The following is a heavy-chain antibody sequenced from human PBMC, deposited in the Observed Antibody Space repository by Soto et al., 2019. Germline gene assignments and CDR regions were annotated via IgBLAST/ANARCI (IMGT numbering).Heavy chain of an antibody. Sequence: HGESLKISCKGSGYSVSSFWSSWVRQMPGKGLEWMGRIDPSDSYTNYSPSFQGHVTISADKSISTAYLQWSSLKASDTAMYYCASSPRGYCSSTSCRELGNYYGMDVWGQGTTVTVSS. V-gene: IGHV5-10-1*01. CDR3: ASSPRGYCSSTSCRELGNYYGMDV. CDR2: IDPSDSYT. J-gene: IGHJ6*02. CDR1: GYSVSSFW. D-gene: IGHD2-2*01.